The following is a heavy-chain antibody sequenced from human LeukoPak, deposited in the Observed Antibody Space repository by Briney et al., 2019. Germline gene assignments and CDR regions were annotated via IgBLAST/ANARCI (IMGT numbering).Heavy chain of an antibody. CDR1: GYTFTDYY. V-gene: IGHV1-2*02. CDR3: ARANFLYCSSTTCLFDY. CDR2: VNPNSGDT. Sequence: ASVKVSCKASGYTFTDYYLHWVRQAPGQGFEWMGWVNPNSGDTNYAQKFQGRVTMTRDTSISTAHMEMSRLRSDDTAVYYCARANFLYCSSTTCLFDYWGQGTLVTVSS. J-gene: IGHJ4*02. D-gene: IGHD2-2*01.